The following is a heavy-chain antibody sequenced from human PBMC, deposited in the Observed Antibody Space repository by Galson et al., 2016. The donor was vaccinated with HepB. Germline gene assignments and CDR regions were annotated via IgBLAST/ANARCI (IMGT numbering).Heavy chain of an antibody. J-gene: IGHJ3*01. Sequence: SVKVSCKASGYNFVYRTLHWMRQAPGQRLEWVGWINPGNGNTRYSQRFQGRVTITRDTSATTAYMALSGLKSEDTAIYYCAKDLPGALRAFDVWGQGTMVVVSS. CDR1: GYNFVYRT. V-gene: IGHV1-3*01. CDR2: INPGNGNT. D-gene: IGHD1-14*01. CDR3: AKDLPGALRAFDV.